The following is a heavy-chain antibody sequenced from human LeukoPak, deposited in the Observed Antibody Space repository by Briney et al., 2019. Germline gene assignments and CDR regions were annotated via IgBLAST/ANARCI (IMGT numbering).Heavy chain of an antibody. Sequence: ASVTVSFKVSGYTLTELSMHWVRQAPGKGLEWLGGFDPEDGETIYAQKFQGRVTMTEDTSTDTAYMELSSLRSEDTAVNYCAIDIVGATSDAFDIWGQGTMVTVSS. CDR3: AIDIVGATSDAFDI. CDR1: GYTLTELS. V-gene: IGHV1-24*01. D-gene: IGHD1-26*01. CDR2: FDPEDGET. J-gene: IGHJ3*02.